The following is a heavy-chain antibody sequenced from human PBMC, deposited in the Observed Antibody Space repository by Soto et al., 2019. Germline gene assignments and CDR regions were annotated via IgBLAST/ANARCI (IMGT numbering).Heavy chain of an antibody. CDR2: INPSGGST. J-gene: IGHJ6*03. V-gene: IGHV1-46*03. CDR1: GYTFTSYY. Sequence: QVQLVQSGAEVKKPGASVKVSCKASGYTFTSYYMQWVRQAPGQGLEWMGIINPSGGSTSYTQRFQGRGTMTRDTSTSTVYMELSSLRSEDTAVYYCARGSTVTTNYYYYYMDVWGKGTTVTVSS. CDR3: ARGSTVTTNYYYYYMDV. D-gene: IGHD4-17*01.